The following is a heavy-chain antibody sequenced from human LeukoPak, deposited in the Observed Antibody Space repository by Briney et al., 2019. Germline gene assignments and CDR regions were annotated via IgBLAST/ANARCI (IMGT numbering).Heavy chain of an antibody. V-gene: IGHV1-2*02. Sequence: ASVKVSCKASGYTFTDYYIYWVRQAPGQGLEWMGWTNPKNGGTNYAQKFQGRVTMTSDTSISTAYTDLNSLKSDDTAVYYCARRVTAASGFDYWGQGTLVTVSS. D-gene: IGHD6-13*01. J-gene: IGHJ4*02. CDR1: GYTFTDYY. CDR2: TNPKNGGT. CDR3: ARRVTAASGFDY.